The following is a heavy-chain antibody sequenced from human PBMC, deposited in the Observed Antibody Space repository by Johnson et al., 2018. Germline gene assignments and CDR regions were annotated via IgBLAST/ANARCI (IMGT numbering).Heavy chain of an antibody. D-gene: IGHD4-17*01. J-gene: IGHJ6*03. Sequence: QVQLGESGAEVKQPGASVKLSCTTSGNTFINYYIHWVRQAPGRGLEWMGVINPSGARAGYAQNFQGRVTLTRDTSTDTVYMELNSLTSEDTAVYYCAKDLDGDKYYYYYMDVWGKGTTVTVSS. CDR3: AKDLDGDKYYYYYMDV. CDR2: INPSGARA. CDR1: GNTFINYY. V-gene: IGHV1-46*01.